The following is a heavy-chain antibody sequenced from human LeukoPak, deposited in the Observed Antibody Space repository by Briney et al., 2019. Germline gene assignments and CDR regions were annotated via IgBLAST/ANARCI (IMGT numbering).Heavy chain of an antibody. V-gene: IGHV3-48*03. Sequence: PGGSLRLSCAASGFSLSSFQMNWVRQAPGKGLGWISYISDSGTTEYYADSVKGRFTISRDNAKNSLYLQMNSLTGEDTALYYCARDGTTNRYNWFDSWGQGTLVTVSS. CDR3: ARDGTTNRYNWFDS. J-gene: IGHJ5*01. CDR1: GFSLSSFQ. CDR2: ISDSGTTE. D-gene: IGHD2-8*01.